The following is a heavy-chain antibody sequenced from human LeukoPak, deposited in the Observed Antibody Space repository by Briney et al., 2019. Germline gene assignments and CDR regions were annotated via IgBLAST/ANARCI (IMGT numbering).Heavy chain of an antibody. CDR1: GYTFTSYG. D-gene: IGHD6-13*01. J-gene: IGHJ4*02. CDR3: ARDPSIAAAGPLFDY. V-gene: IGHV1-18*01. Sequence: ASVKVSCKASGYTFTSYGISWVRQAPGQGLEWMGWISAYNGNTNYAQKLQGRVTMTTDTSTSTAYMELRSLRSDDTAVYYCARDPSIAAAGPLFDYWGQGTLVTVSS. CDR2: ISAYNGNT.